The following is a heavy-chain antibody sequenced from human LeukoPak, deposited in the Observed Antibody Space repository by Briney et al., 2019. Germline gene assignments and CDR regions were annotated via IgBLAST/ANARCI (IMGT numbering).Heavy chain of an antibody. CDR2: IWYDGSNK. D-gene: IGHD2-21*02. V-gene: IGHV3-33*01. Sequence: GGSLRLSCAASGFTFSSCGMHWVRQAPGKGLEWVAVIWYDGSNKYYADSVKGRFTISRDNSKNTLYLQMNSLRAEDTAVYYCAREGGVVVTALDYWGQGTLVTVSS. CDR1: GFTFSSCG. CDR3: AREGGVVVTALDY. J-gene: IGHJ4*02.